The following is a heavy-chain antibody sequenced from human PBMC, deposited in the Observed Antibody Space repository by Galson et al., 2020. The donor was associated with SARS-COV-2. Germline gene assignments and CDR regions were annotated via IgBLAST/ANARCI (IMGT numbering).Heavy chain of an antibody. D-gene: IGHD6-6*01. V-gene: IGHV3-20*04. CDR2: INWKGGST. CDR1: GSTFDDNG. J-gene: IGHJ4*02. CDR3: ASLGYSSSVY. Sequence: GGSLRSPCEAPGSTFDDNGMSWARKAPGKGLEWVPGINWKGGSTGNADSVKGRFTISRDNAKNSLYLQMNSLRAEDTALYYCASLGYSSSVYWGQGTLVTVSS.